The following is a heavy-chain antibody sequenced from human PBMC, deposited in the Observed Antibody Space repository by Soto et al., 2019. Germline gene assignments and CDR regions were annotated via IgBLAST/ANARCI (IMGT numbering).Heavy chain of an antibody. V-gene: IGHV4-59*01. CDR1: GGSISSYY. CDR3: ARDRVVGHYDSSGYHTGPRYFDY. D-gene: IGHD3-22*01. J-gene: IGHJ4*02. Sequence: PSETLSLTCTVSGGSISSYYWSWIRQPPGKGLEWIGYIYYSGSTNYNPSLKSRVTISVDTSKNQFSLKLSSVTAADTAVYYCARDRVVGHYDSSGYHTGPRYFDYWGQGTLVTVSS. CDR2: IYYSGST.